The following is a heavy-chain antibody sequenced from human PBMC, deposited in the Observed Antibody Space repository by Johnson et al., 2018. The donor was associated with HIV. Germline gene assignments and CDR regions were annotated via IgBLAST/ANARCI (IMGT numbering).Heavy chain of an antibody. Sequence: EVQLVESGGGLVQPGGSLRLSCAASGFTFSSYAMSWVRQAPGKGLEWVANIKKDGSDKYYVDSVKGRFTISRDNAKNSLYLQINGLRAEDMAVYYCARDGPRRDAYDIWGQGTMVTVSS. V-gene: IGHV3-7*01. CDR3: ARDGPRRDAYDI. CDR1: GFTFSSYA. J-gene: IGHJ3*02. CDR2: IKKDGSDK.